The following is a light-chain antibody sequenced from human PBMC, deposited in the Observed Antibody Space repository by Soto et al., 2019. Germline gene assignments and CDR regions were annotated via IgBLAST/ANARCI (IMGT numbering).Light chain of an antibody. V-gene: IGLV2-14*01. Sequence: QSVLTQPASVSGSPGQSITISCTGTSSDVGGYNYVSWYQQHPGKAPKLMIYDVSNRPSGVSNRFSGPKSGNTGSLTISGLQAEDEADYYCSSYATSSTPLYVFGTGTKVTVL. CDR1: SSDVGGYNY. J-gene: IGLJ1*01. CDR2: DVS. CDR3: SSYATSSTPLYV.